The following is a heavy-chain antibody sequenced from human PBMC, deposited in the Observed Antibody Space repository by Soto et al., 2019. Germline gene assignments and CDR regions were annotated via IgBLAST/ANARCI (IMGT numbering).Heavy chain of an antibody. CDR2: ISNDGSHK. CDR3: AREWSVSVAASGY. V-gene: IGHV3-30-3*01. J-gene: IGHJ4*02. Sequence: QVQLVESGGGVVQPGRSLRLSCAASGFTFSSYTMHWVREAPGKGLEWVAVISNDGSHKDYADSVKGRFTISRDNSKNTLNRQRNSRRAADTAIYNGAREWSVSVAASGYRGQGTRVTVSS. D-gene: IGHD6-19*01. CDR1: GFTFSSYT.